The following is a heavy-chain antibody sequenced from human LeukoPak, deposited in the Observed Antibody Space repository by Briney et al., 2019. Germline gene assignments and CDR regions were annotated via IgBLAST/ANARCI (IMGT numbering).Heavy chain of an antibody. V-gene: IGHV3-30*18. J-gene: IGHJ4*02. D-gene: IGHD3-10*01. CDR2: ISYDGSNK. Sequence: GGSLRLSCAASGFIFSNYGMSWVRQAPGKGLEWVAVISYDGSNKYYADSVKGRFTISRDNSKNTLYLQMNSLRAEDTAVYYCAKDRSGSGRYFDYWGQGTLVTVSS. CDR1: GFIFSNYG. CDR3: AKDRSGSGRYFDY.